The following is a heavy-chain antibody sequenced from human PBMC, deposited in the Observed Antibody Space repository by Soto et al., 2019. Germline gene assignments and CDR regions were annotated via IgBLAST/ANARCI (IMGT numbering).Heavy chain of an antibody. Sequence: SETLSLTCTVSGGSISSYYWSWIRQPPGKGLEWIGYIYYSGSTNYNPSLKSRVTISVDTSKNQFSLKLSSVTAADTAVYYCAVWGGSGSYYPRFDYWGQGTLVTVSS. V-gene: IGHV4-59*08. CDR2: IYYSGST. J-gene: IGHJ4*02. CDR3: AVWGGSGSYYPRFDY. CDR1: GGSISSYY. D-gene: IGHD3-10*01.